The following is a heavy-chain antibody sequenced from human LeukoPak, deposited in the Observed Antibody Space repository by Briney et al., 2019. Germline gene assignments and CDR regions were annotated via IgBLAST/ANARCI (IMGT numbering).Heavy chain of an antibody. J-gene: IGHJ4*02. D-gene: IGHD3-10*01. CDR3: ARESGNYYGSGSYYV. V-gene: IGHV3-53*01. CDR1: GFTVSSNY. Sequence: GGSLRLSCAASGFTVSSNYRSWVRQAPGKGLEWVSVIYSGGSTYYAASVKGRFTISRDNSKNTLYLQMNSLRAEDTAVYYCARESGNYYGSGSYYVWGQGALVTVSS. CDR2: IYSGGST.